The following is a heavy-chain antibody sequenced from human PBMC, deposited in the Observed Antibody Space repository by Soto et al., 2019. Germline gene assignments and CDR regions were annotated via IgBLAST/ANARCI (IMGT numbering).Heavy chain of an antibody. J-gene: IGHJ6*02. D-gene: IGHD2-8*02. V-gene: IGHV1-69*13. CDR2: IIPILTTP. CDR3: ATSVGIAPTGEDGMDV. Sequence: GASVKVSFKASGGTFSIYGFSWLRQAPGQGPEWIGGIIPILTTPNYAQKFHGRVTIVADESTTTVYMELSSLKSEDTAVYYCATSVGIAPTGEDGMDVWGQGTSVTVSS. CDR1: GGTFSIYG.